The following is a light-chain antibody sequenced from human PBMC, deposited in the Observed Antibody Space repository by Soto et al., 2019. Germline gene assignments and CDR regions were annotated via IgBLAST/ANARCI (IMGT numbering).Light chain of an antibody. Sequence: QSVMTQPPSVSAAPGQKVTISCSGSSSNIGGNSVSWYQQLPGTAPKLLIYDDNKRPSGIPDRFSGSKSGTSATLGINGFQTGDEADYYCGSWDSRLSAYVFGTGTQLTVL. CDR3: GSWDSRLSAYV. J-gene: IGLJ1*01. CDR1: SSNIGGNS. V-gene: IGLV1-51*01. CDR2: DDN.